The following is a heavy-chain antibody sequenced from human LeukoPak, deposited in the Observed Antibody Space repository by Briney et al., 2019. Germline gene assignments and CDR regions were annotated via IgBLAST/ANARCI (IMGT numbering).Heavy chain of an antibody. CDR2: ISSSSSTI. D-gene: IGHD6-13*01. J-gene: IGHJ4*02. CDR1: GFTFSSYS. Sequence: GGSLRFSCAASGFTFSSYSMNWVRQAPGKGLEWVSYISSSSSTIYYADSVKGRFTISRDNAKNTLYLQMNSLRAEDTAVYYCARDRGSTELDYWGQGTLVTVSS. V-gene: IGHV3-48*04. CDR3: ARDRGSTELDY.